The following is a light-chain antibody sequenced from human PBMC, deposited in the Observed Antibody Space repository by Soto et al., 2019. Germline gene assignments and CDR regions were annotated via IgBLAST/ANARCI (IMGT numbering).Light chain of an antibody. CDR1: QSAISN. CDR2: DAS. V-gene: IGKV3-15*01. Sequence: TLVPKSIANVSVSPGEGDTVYFRANQSAISNLAWYQQKPGQTPRLLIYDASTRATGIPARFSGSGSGTEFTLTISILLSEDFAVYYCHQYYKWPLTVGGGTKVDIK. CDR3: HQYYKWPLT. J-gene: IGKJ4*01.